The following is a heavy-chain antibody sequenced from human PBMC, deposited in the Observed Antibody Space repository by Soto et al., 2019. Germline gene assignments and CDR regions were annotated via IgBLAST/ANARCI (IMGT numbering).Heavy chain of an antibody. CDR2: IYHSGRN. CDR1: GGSISTNW. CDR3: ASHIAVSGTRGFDF. D-gene: IGHD6-19*01. J-gene: IGHJ4*02. V-gene: IGHV4-4*02. Sequence: QVQLQESGPGLMKPSGTLSLTCAVSGGSISTNWWSWVRQPPGKGLEWIGEIYHSGRNYYNPSLEIRVTMSVDKSQNHIPLILNSVTAADTAVYYCASHIAVSGTRGFDFWGQGSLVNVSS.